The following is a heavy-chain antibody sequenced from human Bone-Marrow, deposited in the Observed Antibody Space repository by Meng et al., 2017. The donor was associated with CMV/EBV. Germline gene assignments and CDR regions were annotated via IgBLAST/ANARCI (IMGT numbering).Heavy chain of an antibody. V-gene: IGHV3-49*04. CDR1: GFTFGDYA. D-gene: IGHD3-3*01. CDR2: IRSKAYGGTT. CDR3: ARVDGDFWSGYFCDY. Sequence: GGSLRLSCTASGFTFGDYAMSWVRQAPGKGLEWVGFIRSKAYGGTTEYAASVKGRFTISRDDSKSIAYLQMNSLKTEDTAVYYCARVDGDFWSGYFCDYWGQGTLVTVSS. J-gene: IGHJ4*02.